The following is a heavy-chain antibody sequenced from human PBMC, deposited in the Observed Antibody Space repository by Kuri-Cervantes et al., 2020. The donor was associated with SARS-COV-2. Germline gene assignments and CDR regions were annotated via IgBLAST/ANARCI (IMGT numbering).Heavy chain of an antibody. Sequence: GESLKISCVISGLTFSDNSINWARQAPGKGLEWVATISSINSYKYYGDSVNGRFTISRDNAQNSVYLQMNGLRAEDTAVYYCAREDVVPATLRGYYYNNGMGVWGQGTTVTVSS. J-gene: IGHJ6*02. CDR2: ISSINSYK. CDR1: GLTFSDNS. V-gene: IGHV3-21*01. D-gene: IGHD2-15*01. CDR3: AREDVVPATLRGYYYNNGMGV.